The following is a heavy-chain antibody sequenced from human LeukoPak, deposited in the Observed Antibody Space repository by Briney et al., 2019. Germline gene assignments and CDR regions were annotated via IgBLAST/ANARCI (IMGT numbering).Heavy chain of an antibody. CDR2: INHSGNT. D-gene: IGHD3-22*01. CDR1: GGSFSGYY. V-gene: IGHV4-34*01. Sequence: PSETLSLTCAVYGGSFSGYYWSWIRQPPGKGLEWTGEINHSGNTNYNPSLKSRVTISQDTSKNQFSLKLSSVTAADTAVYYCARGKYDSNGYHLDYWGQGTLVTVSS. CDR3: ARGKYDSNGYHLDY. J-gene: IGHJ4*02.